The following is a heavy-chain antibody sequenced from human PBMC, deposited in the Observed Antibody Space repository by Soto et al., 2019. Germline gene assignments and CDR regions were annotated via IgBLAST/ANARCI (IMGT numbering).Heavy chain of an antibody. J-gene: IGHJ4*02. Sequence: GGSLRLSCAASGFTFSSYSVNWVRQAPGKGLEWVSYISSGSKTIYYADSVKGRFTVSRDNAKNSQYLQMNSLRDEDTAVYYCAREDILGVRSFDYWGQGTLVTVSS. V-gene: IGHV3-48*02. CDR1: GFTFSSYS. D-gene: IGHD3-9*01. CDR3: AREDILGVRSFDY. CDR2: ISSGSKTI.